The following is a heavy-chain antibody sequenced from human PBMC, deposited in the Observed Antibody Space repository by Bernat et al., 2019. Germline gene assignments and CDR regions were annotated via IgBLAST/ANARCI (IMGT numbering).Heavy chain of an antibody. CDR3: ARAPVLRFLEWLLYYFDY. J-gene: IGHJ4*02. CDR2: IKQDGSEK. CDR1: GFTFSSHW. Sequence: EVQLVESGGGLVQPGGSLRLSCAASGFTFSSHWMSWVRQAPGKGLEWVANIKQDGSEKYYVDSVKGRFTISRDNAKNSLYLQMNSLRAEDTAVYYCARAPVLRFLEWLLYYFDYWGQGTLVTVSS. D-gene: IGHD3-3*01. V-gene: IGHV3-7*04.